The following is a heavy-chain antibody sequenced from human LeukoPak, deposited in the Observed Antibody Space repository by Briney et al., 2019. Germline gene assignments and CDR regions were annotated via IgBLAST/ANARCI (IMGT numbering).Heavy chain of an antibody. Sequence: GGTLRLPCAASGFTVSSYGMSWVRQAPGKGLEWVSGINWNGGSTGYADSVKGRFTISRDNAKNSLSLQMNSLRVEDTALYYCARGGISIFGVVIYMDVWGKGTTVTVSS. D-gene: IGHD3-3*01. CDR3: ARGGISIFGVVIYMDV. V-gene: IGHV3-20*04. J-gene: IGHJ6*03. CDR1: GFTVSSYG. CDR2: INWNGGST.